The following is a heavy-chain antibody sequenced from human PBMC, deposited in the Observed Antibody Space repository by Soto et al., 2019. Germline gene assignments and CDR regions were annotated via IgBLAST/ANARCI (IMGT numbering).Heavy chain of an antibody. CDR3: ARGWQQQLFFDY. CDR2: INHSGST. J-gene: IGHJ4*02. CDR1: GGSFSGYY. V-gene: IGHV4-34*01. Sequence: SETLSLTCAVYGGSFSGYYWSWIRQPSGKGLEWIGEINHSGSTNYNPSLKSRVTLSVDTSKNQFSLKLSSVTVADTAVYYCARGWQQQLFFDYWGQGTLVTVSS. D-gene: IGHD6-13*01.